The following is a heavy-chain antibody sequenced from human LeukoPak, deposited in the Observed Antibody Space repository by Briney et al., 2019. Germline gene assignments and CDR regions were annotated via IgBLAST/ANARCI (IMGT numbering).Heavy chain of an antibody. V-gene: IGHV4-61*02. CDR2: IYTSGST. J-gene: IGHJ3*02. CDR1: GGSISSGSYY. CDR3: PRVYGPDVFDI. Sequence: SETLSLTCTVSGGSISSGSYYWSWIRQPAGKGLEWIGRIYTSGSTNYNPSLKSRVTISVDTSKNQFSLKLSSVTAADTAVYYCPRVYGPDVFDIWGQGTMVTVSS. D-gene: IGHD3-10*01.